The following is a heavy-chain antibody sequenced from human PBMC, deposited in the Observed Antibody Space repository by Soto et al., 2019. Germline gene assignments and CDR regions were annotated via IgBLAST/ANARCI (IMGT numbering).Heavy chain of an antibody. CDR1: GGTFSSYA. V-gene: IGHV1-69*12. Sequence: QVQLVQSGAEVKKPGSLVKVSCKASGGTFSSYAISWVRQAPGQGLEWMGGIIPIFGTANYAQKFQGRVTITADESTSTAYMELSSLRSEDTAVYYCARGNSSSWFYYYCGMDVWGQGTTVTVSS. CDR3: ARGNSSSWFYYYCGMDV. CDR2: IIPIFGTA. D-gene: IGHD6-13*01. J-gene: IGHJ6*02.